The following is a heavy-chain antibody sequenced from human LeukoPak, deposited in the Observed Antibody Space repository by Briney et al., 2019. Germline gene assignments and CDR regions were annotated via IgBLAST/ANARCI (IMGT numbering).Heavy chain of an antibody. CDR1: GGSISSYY. Sequence: PSETLSLTCTVSGGSISSYYWSWIRQPPGKGLEWIGFIFYSGSTNSNPSLKSRVTISVDTSKNQFSLKLSSVTAADTAVYYCARHSVDDYGDYRGWFDPWGQGTLVTVFS. CDR2: IFYSGST. CDR3: ARHSVDDYGDYRGWFDP. V-gene: IGHV4-59*08. D-gene: IGHD4-17*01. J-gene: IGHJ5*02.